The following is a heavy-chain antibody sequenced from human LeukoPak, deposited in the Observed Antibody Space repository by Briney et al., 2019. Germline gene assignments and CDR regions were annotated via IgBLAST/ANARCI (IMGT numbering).Heavy chain of an antibody. CDR3: ARDLYYYDSSGPMDV. J-gene: IGHJ6*04. CDR1: GFTFSSYS. CDR2: ISSSSSYI. Sequence: GGSLRLSCAASGFTFSSYSMNWVRQAPGKGLEWVSSISSSSSYIYYADSVEGRFTISRDNAKNSLYLQMNSLRAEDTAVYYCARDLYYYDSSGPMDVWGKGTTVTVSS. D-gene: IGHD3-22*01. V-gene: IGHV3-21*01.